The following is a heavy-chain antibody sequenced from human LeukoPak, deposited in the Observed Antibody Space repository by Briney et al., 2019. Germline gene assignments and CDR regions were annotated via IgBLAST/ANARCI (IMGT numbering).Heavy chain of an antibody. D-gene: IGHD5-24*01. CDR3: TRVGYIDEGIDY. V-gene: IGHV3-7*04. CDR1: GFPFSSYW. Sequence: GGSLRLSCVASGFPFSSYWMTWVRQAPGKGLEWVANIKQDGSKKSYVDSVKGRFTISRDNAKSSLYLQMNSPRAEDTAIYYCTRVGYIDEGIDYWGQGTLVTVSS. J-gene: IGHJ4*02. CDR2: IKQDGSKK.